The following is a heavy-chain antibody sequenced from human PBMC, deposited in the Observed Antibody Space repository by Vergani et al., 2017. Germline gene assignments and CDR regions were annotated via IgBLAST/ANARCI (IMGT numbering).Heavy chain of an antibody. Sequence: QVQLQQWGAGLLKPSETLSLTCAVYGGSFSGYYWSWIRQPPGKGLEWIGEINHSGSTNYNPSVKSRVTISVDTSKNQFSLKLSSVTAADTCVYYCARFRYYGSGSRDHQYRYYYYYGMDVWGQGTTVTVSS. CDR3: ARFRYYGSGSRDHQYRYYYYYGMDV. CDR2: INHSGST. D-gene: IGHD3-10*01. J-gene: IGHJ6*02. V-gene: IGHV4-34*01. CDR1: GGSFSGYY.